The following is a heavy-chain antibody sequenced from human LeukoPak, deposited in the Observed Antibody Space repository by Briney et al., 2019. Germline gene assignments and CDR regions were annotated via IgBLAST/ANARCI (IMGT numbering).Heavy chain of an antibody. J-gene: IGHJ4*02. CDR2: IYYSGST. CDR3: ARGFVDYDILTGYYPLDY. V-gene: IGHV4-39*01. CDR1: GGSISSSSYY. Sequence: SETLSLTCTVSGGSISSSSYYWGWIRQPPGKGLEWIGSIYYSGSTYYNPSLKSRVTISVDTSKNQFSLKLSSVTAADTAVYYCARGFVDYDILTGYYPLDYWGQGTLVTVSS. D-gene: IGHD3-9*01.